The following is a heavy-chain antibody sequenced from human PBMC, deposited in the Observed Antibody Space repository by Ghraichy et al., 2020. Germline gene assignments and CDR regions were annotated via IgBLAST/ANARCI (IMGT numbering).Heavy chain of an antibody. CDR1: GGSITSYF. J-gene: IGHJ6*02. Sequence: SETLSLTCTVSGGSITSYFWSWIRQPPGKGLEWIGYIYYSGSTNYNPSLKSRVTMSVDTSKNQFSLNLSSVTAADTAVYYCARTNYYYYVMDVWGQGTTVTDSS. CDR2: IYYSGST. V-gene: IGHV4-59*01. CDR3: ARTNYYYYVMDV.